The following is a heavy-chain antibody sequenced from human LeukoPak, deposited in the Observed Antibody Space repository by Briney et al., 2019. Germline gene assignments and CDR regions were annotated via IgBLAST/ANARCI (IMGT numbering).Heavy chain of an antibody. J-gene: IGHJ4*02. CDR2: ITGDGGGT. D-gene: IGHD1-26*01. Sequence: GGSLRLSCAASGFTFRSYVMSWVRQTPEKGLEWVSAITGDGGGTNHADSVKGRFTIFRDNSRNTLYLQMNSLRAEDTAVYYCAKETSSGNFVTIDCWGQGALVTVSS. CDR3: AKETSSGNFVTIDC. CDR1: GFTFRSYV. V-gene: IGHV3-23*01.